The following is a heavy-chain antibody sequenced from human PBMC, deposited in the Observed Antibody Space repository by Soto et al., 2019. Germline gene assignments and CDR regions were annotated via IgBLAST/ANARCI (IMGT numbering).Heavy chain of an antibody. CDR3: ASERGKSYDYGMEV. CDR2: IIPIFGTA. J-gene: IGHJ6*02. D-gene: IGHD2-15*01. V-gene: IGHV1-69*01. Sequence: QVQLVQSGAEVQKPGSSVKVSCKASGGTFRSSAVSWVRQAPGLGLEWMGGIIPIFGTANYAQKFQGRVTSTADDSTSTAYMELSNLRSEDTAVYDCASERGKSYDYGMEVLGQGTTVTVS. CDR1: GGTFRSSA.